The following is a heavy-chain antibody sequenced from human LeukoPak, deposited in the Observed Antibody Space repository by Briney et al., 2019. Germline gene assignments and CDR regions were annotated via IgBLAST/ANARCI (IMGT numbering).Heavy chain of an antibody. Sequence: SQTLSLTCTVSGGSISSGSYYWSWIRQPAGKGLEWIGRIYTSGSTNYNPSLKSRVTISVDTSKNQFSLKLSSVTAADTAVYYCAGAAADADYDFWSGWQFDPWGQGTLVTVSS. D-gene: IGHD3-3*01. V-gene: IGHV4-61*02. CDR3: AGAAADADYDFWSGWQFDP. J-gene: IGHJ5*02. CDR2: IYTSGST. CDR1: GGSISSGSYY.